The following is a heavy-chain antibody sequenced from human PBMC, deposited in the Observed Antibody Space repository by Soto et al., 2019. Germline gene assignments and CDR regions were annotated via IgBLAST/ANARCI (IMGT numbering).Heavy chain of an antibody. CDR1: GYSFTSYW. V-gene: IGHV5-51*01. CDR2: IYPGDSDT. Sequence: GESLKISCKGSGYSFTSYWIGWVRQMPGKGLEWMGIIYPGDSDTRYSPSFQGQVTISADKSISTAYLQWGSLKASDTAMYYCAVGPYYDFWSGYWDDYYYYMDVWGKGTTVTVSS. CDR3: AVGPYYDFWSGYWDDYYYYMDV. J-gene: IGHJ6*03. D-gene: IGHD3-3*01.